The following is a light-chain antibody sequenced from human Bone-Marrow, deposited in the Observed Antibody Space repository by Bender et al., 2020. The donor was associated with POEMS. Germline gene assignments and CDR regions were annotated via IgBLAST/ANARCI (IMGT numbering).Light chain of an antibody. CDR3: QAWDTYSVI. CDR2: QDT. V-gene: IGLV3-1*01. Sequence: SYEVTQRPSVSVSPGQTASITCSGDDLGDKYVAWYQQKPGQSPVLVIYQDTKRPSGIPERFSGSNSGNTATLTISGTQAMDAADYYCQAWDTYSVIFGGGTKLTVL. CDR1: DLGDKY. J-gene: IGLJ2*01.